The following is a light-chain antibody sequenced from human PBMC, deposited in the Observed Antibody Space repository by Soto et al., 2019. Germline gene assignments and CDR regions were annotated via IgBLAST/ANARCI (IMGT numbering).Light chain of an antibody. J-gene: IGKJ1*01. CDR2: TAS. CDR1: QSVSSY. V-gene: IGKV1-39*01. CDR3: QQSYSAPPA. Sequence: DLQMTQSPSSLSASVGDRVTITCRASQSVSSYLHWYQQKPGKAPKLLIYTASSLQSGVPSRFSGSGSGTDFTLTISNLQPEDSATYFCQQSYSAPPAFGQGTKVEVK.